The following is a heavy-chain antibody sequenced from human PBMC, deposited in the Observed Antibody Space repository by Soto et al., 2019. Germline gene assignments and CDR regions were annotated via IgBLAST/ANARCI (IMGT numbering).Heavy chain of an antibody. D-gene: IGHD1-26*01. CDR3: ARDAAVGLFNY. CDR1: GYTFTSYR. Sequence: QVQLVQSGAEVKKPGASVKVSCKASGYTFTSYRISWVRQAPGQGLEWMGWISASNGNTKYAQKLQGRVTMTRDTATSTAYMELRSLRSDDTAVYYCARDAAVGLFNYWGQGTLVTVSS. J-gene: IGHJ4*02. V-gene: IGHV1-18*01. CDR2: ISASNGNT.